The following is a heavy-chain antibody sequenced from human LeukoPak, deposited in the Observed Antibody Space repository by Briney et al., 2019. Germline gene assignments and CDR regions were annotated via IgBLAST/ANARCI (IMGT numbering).Heavy chain of an antibody. Sequence: KASETLSLTCTVSGGSISSSSYYWGWIRQPPGKGLEWIGEITHSGSTNYNPSLKSRVTISVDTSKNQFSLKLTSVTAADTAVYYCARVGVWGYYYDSSGYSPSPFDYWGQGTLVTVSS. J-gene: IGHJ4*02. CDR3: ARVGVWGYYYDSSGYSPSPFDY. V-gene: IGHV4-39*07. CDR2: ITHSGST. D-gene: IGHD3-22*01. CDR1: GGSISSSSYY.